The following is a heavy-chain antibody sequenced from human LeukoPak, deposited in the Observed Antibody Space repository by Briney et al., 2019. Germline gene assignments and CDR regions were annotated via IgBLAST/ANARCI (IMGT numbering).Heavy chain of an antibody. V-gene: IGHV4-59*01. Sequence: SETLSLTCTVSGGSISSYYWSWIRQPPGKGLEWIGYIYDSGSTKYNPSLKSRVTISVDTSKNQFSLKLSSVTGADTAVYYCARALSGLGSYRWWGQGTLVTVSS. J-gene: IGHJ4*02. CDR2: IYDSGST. CDR3: ARALSGLGSYRW. CDR1: GGSISSYY. D-gene: IGHD3-10*01.